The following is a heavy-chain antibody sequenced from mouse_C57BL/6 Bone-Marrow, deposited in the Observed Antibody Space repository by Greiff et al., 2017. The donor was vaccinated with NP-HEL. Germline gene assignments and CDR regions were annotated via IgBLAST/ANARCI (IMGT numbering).Heavy chain of an antibody. D-gene: IGHD2-3*01. J-gene: IGHJ2*01. CDR1: GYTFTSYW. CDR3: ARSDGYYFDY. CDR2: IDPSDSYT. Sequence: QVQLKQPGAELVMPGASVKLSCKASGYTFTSYWMHWVKQRPGQGLEWIGEIDPSDSYTNYNQKFEGKSTLTVDKSSSTAYMQLSSLTSEDSAVYYCARSDGYYFDYWGQGTTLTVSS. V-gene: IGHV1-69*01.